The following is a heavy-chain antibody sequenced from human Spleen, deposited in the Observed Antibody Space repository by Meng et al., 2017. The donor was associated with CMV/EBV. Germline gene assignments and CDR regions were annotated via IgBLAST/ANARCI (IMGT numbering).Heavy chain of an antibody. V-gene: IGHV1-69*10. CDR2: IIPIFIIP. CDR3: AKGNGSDAFDI. D-gene: IGHD5-24*01. J-gene: IGHJ3*02. CDR1: GGTFGSHT. Sequence: SVKVSCKASGGTFGSHTFSWVRQAPGQGLEWMGGIIPIFIIPSYAQNFQGRVTITTDKSTSTVHMELSSLTSADTAVYYCAKGNGSDAFDIWGQGTMVTVSS.